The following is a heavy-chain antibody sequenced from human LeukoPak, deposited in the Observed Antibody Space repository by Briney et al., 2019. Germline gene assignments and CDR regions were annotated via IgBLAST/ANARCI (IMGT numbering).Heavy chain of an antibody. D-gene: IGHD2-8*01. V-gene: IGHV4-61*02. J-gene: IGHJ3*02. CDR3: ASRVLSKGAFDI. Sequence: SETLSLTCIVSGGSISSDRYFWSWVRQPAGEGLEWIGRIYSSGSSNYDPSLKSRVTISVDTSKNQFSLMLSSVTAADTAIYYCASRVLSKGAFDIWGQGIMVTVSS. CDR1: GGSISSDRYF. CDR2: IYSSGSS.